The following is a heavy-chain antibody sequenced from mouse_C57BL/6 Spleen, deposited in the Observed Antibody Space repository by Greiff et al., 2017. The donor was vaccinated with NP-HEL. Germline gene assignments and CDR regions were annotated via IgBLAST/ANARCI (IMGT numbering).Heavy chain of an antibody. V-gene: IGHV1-18*01. CDR2: INPNNGGT. Sequence: EVQLQQSGPELVKPGASVKIPCKASGYTFTDYNMDWVKQSHGKSLEWIGDINPNNGGTIYNQKFKGKATLTVDKSSSTAYMELRSLTSEDTAVYYCARWDYSNYGKAMDYWGQGTSVTVSS. CDR1: GYTFTDYN. CDR3: ARWDYSNYGKAMDY. J-gene: IGHJ4*01. D-gene: IGHD2-5*01.